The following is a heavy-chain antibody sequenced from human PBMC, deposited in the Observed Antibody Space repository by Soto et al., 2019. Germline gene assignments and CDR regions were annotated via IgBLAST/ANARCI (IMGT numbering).Heavy chain of an antibody. CDR2: IILALGTP. Sequence: QVLLVQSGAEMKQPGSSVRVSCRASGDSFTNYAFTWVRQAPGQGPEWLGGIILALGTPHYSQRFQGRLTITADESSSTVYMELGSLRLDDTAVYYCGRYCTNTKCRGGYYLDLWGQGTLLTVSS. CDR1: GDSFTNYA. CDR3: GRYCTNTKCRGGYYLDL. V-gene: IGHV1-69*01. J-gene: IGHJ5*02. D-gene: IGHD2-8*01.